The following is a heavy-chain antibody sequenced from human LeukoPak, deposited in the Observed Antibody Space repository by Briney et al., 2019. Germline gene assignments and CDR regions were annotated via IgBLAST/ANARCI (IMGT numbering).Heavy chain of an antibody. Sequence: SETLSLTCAVYGGSFSGYYWSWIRQPPGKGLEWIGEINHSGSTNYNPSLKSRVTISVDTSKNQFPLKLSSVTAADTAVYYCARGGLDITMVRGVPRMDVWGKGTTVTVSS. CDR3: ARGGLDITMVRGVPRMDV. D-gene: IGHD3-10*01. CDR2: INHSGST. CDR1: GGSFSGYY. J-gene: IGHJ6*04. V-gene: IGHV4-34*01.